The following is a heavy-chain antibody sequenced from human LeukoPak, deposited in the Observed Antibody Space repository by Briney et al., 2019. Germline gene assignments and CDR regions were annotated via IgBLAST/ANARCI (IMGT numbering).Heavy chain of an antibody. CDR3: AREDGAAAGPDY. CDR2: ISSSSSYT. CDR1: GFTFSDYY. Sequence: GGSLRLSCAASGFTFSDYYMSWIRQAPGKGLEWVSCISSSSSYTNYADSVKGRFTISRDNAKNSLYLQMNSLRAEDTAVYYCAREDGAAAGPDYWGQGTLVTVSS. J-gene: IGHJ4*02. V-gene: IGHV3-11*06. D-gene: IGHD6-13*01.